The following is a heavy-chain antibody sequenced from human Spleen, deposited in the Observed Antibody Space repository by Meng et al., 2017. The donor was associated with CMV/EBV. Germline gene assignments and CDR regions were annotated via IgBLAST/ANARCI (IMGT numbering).Heavy chain of an antibody. V-gene: IGHV3-15*01. D-gene: IGHD5-18*01. J-gene: IGHJ6*02. Sequence: GESLKISCAASGFTFSNAWMSWVRQAPGKGLEWVGRMKSKPDGGTTDYAAPVKGRFTISRDDSTNTLYLQMNSLKTEDTAVYYCTTTGFTYGYYNYGMDVWGQGTTVTSP. CDR3: TTTGFTYGYYNYGMDV. CDR1: GFTFSNAW. CDR2: MKSKPDGGTT.